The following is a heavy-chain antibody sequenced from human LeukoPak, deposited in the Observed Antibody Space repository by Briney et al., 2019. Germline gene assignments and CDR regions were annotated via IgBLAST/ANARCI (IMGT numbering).Heavy chain of an antibody. Sequence: ASVKVSCKASGYTFTSNYIHWVRQAPGQGLEWMGMIYPRDGSTSYAQKFQGRVTVTRDTSTSTVHVELSGLRSEDAAVYYCARDQEGFDYWGQGTLVTVSS. V-gene: IGHV1-46*01. CDR3: ARDQEGFDY. CDR1: GYTFTSNY. J-gene: IGHJ4*02. CDR2: IYPRDGST.